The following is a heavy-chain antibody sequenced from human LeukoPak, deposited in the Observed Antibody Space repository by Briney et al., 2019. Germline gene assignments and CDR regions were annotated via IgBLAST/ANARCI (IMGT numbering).Heavy chain of an antibody. CDR1: GFTFRNYW. Sequence: PGGSLRLSCAASGFTFRNYWMSWVRQAPGRGLEWVANISPDGGDRYYVDSVKGRFIISRDNAENSLYMYLNSLRTDDTAVYFCARDLGYSSEDYWGQGTLVTVSS. CDR3: ARDLGYSSEDY. D-gene: IGHD6-19*01. J-gene: IGHJ4*02. CDR2: ISPDGGDR. V-gene: IGHV3-7*01.